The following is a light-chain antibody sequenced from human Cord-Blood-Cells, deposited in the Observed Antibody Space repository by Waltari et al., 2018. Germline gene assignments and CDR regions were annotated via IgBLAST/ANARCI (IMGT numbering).Light chain of an antibody. CDR1: QSISSY. Sequence: DIQMTQSPSSLSASVGDRVTITCRASQSISSYLNWYQQRPGNAPKLLIYAASSLQSGVPSRFSGSGSGTDFTLNISSLQPEDFATYYCQQSYSTPFTFGPGTKVDIK. CDR3: QQSYSTPFT. V-gene: IGKV1-39*01. J-gene: IGKJ3*01. CDR2: AAS.